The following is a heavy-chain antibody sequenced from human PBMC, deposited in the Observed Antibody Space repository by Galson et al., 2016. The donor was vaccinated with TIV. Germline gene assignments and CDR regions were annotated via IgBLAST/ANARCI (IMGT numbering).Heavy chain of an antibody. Sequence: CAISGDSVSSSGTAWIWIRQSPSRGLEWLARTFYRSEWYYDYAPSVKGRINIKPDTSKNQFSLELTSVTPDDTGVYFCARDIGEYNYNLPYNGGRCLDYWGQGSPVSVSS. CDR3: ARDIGEYNYNLPYNGGRCLDY. CDR1: GDSVSSSGTA. D-gene: IGHD5-24*01. J-gene: IGHJ4*02. CDR2: TFYRSEWYY. V-gene: IGHV6-1*01.